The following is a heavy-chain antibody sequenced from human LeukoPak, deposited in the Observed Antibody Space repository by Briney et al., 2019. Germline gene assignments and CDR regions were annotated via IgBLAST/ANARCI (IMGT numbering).Heavy chain of an antibody. CDR2: IYYSGST. D-gene: IGHD6-13*01. Sequence: SETLSLTCTVSGGSISSYYWSWIRQPPGKGLEWIGYIYYSGSTNYNPSLNSRVTISVDTSKNQFSLKLSSVTAADTAVYYCARVSSSWSDAFDIWGQGTMVTVSS. J-gene: IGHJ3*02. V-gene: IGHV4-59*01. CDR3: ARVSSSWSDAFDI. CDR1: GGSISSYY.